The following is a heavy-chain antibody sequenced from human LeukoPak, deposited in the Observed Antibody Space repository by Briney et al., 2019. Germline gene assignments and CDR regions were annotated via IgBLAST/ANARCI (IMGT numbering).Heavy chain of an antibody. CDR2: IYPGYSDA. V-gene: IGHV5-51*01. Sequence: GESLKISCKISGYRLTNNWIGWVRQVPGKGLEWMGLIYPGYSDAKYSPSFQGQVTISADKSISTAYLQWSSLKASDNAMYYCARQGGSYPFDYWGQGTLVTVSS. CDR3: ARQGGSYPFDY. J-gene: IGHJ4*02. D-gene: IGHD1-26*01. CDR1: GYRLTNNW.